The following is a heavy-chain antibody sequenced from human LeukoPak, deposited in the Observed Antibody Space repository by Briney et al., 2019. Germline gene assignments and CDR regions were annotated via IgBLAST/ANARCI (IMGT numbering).Heavy chain of an antibody. CDR1: GFTFSSYA. Sequence: GGSPRLSCAASGFTFSSYAMHWVRQAPGKGLEYVSGISRKGGSTYSANSVKGRFTISRDNSKNTLYLQMGSLRAEDMAVYYCARDYYDSSGYVEPVNAFDIWGQGTMVTVSS. CDR2: ISRKGGST. J-gene: IGHJ3*02. D-gene: IGHD3-22*01. CDR3: ARDYYDSSGYVEPVNAFDI. V-gene: IGHV3-64*01.